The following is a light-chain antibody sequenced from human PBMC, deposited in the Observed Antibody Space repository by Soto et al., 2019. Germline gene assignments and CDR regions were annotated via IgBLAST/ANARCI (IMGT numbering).Light chain of an antibody. J-gene: IGKJ2*01. CDR2: GAS. Sequence: EIVMTQSPATLSISPGERATLSCRASQSVSNNLAWYQQKPGQAPRLLIYGASSRATGIPARFTGSGSGTQFTLTISSLHSEDVAVYYCQQYDKWPAYTFGQGTKLEIK. V-gene: IGKV3-15*01. CDR1: QSVSNN. CDR3: QQYDKWPAYT.